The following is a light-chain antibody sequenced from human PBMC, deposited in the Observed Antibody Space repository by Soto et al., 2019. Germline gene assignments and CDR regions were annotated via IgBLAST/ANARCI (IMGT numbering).Light chain of an antibody. CDR1: LSVSSY. J-gene: IGKJ5*01. V-gene: IGKV3-11*01. CDR2: DAS. CDR3: QQRSNWPPIT. Sequence: ELLVTQSPATLSSSPAERTNLSCRAILSVSSYLALYQQKPGQAPRLLIYDASNSATGIPARFSGSGSGTDFTLTISCLEPEDFAVYYCQQRSNWPPITFGQGTRLEIK.